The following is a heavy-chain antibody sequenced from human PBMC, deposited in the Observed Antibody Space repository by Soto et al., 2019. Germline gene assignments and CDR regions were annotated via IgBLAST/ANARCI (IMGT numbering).Heavy chain of an antibody. D-gene: IGHD3-10*01. CDR3: ARQQSSGGYFDY. CDR1: GFTFSSYS. Sequence: EVQLVESGGGLVQPGGSLRLSCAASGFTFSSYSMNWVRQAPGKGLEWVSSISSSSSYIYYADSVKGRFTISRDNAKNSLYLQMNSLRAEDTAVYYCARQQSSGGYFDYWGQGTLVTVSS. V-gene: IGHV3-21*01. CDR2: ISSSSSYI. J-gene: IGHJ4*02.